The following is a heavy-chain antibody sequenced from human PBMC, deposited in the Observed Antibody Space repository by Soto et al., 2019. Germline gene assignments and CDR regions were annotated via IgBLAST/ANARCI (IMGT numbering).Heavy chain of an antibody. J-gene: IGHJ6*02. CDR3: ARERASTYMDV. CDR2: ISVYIGKT. CDR1: GYSFSNSG. V-gene: IGHV1-18*01. Sequence: ASVKVSCKTSGYSFSNSGISWVRQAPGQGLEWMGWISVYIGKTNYAQKFQGRVNMTTDTSTSTAYMELRSLRSDDTAVYYCARERASTYMDVWGQGTTVTVSS.